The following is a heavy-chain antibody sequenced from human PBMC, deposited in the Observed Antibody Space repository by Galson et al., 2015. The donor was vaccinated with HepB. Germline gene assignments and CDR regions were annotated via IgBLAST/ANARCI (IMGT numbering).Heavy chain of an antibody. J-gene: IGHJ3*02. D-gene: IGHD3-22*01. V-gene: IGHV1-18*01. CDR1: GYTFTSYG. Sequence: SVKVSCKASGYTFTSYGISWVRQAPGQGLEWMGWISAYNGNTNYAQKLQGRVTITADESTSTAYMELSSLRSEDTAVYYCARGDYYDSKPSDAFDIWGQGTMVTVSS. CDR3: ARGDYYDSKPSDAFDI. CDR2: ISAYNGNT.